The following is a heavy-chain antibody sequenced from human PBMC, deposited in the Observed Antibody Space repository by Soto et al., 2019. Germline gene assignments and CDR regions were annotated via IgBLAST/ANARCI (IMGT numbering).Heavy chain of an antibody. CDR2: IYSGGST. J-gene: IGHJ2*01. V-gene: IGHV3-53*01. D-gene: IGHD4-17*01. CDR1: GFTVTNKY. Sequence: GGSLRLSCAASGFTVTNKYMTWVRQAPGKGLEWVSVIYSGGSTSYADSVKGRFTISRDNSKNVLYLQMNSLRAEDTAVYYCARVDYGDYGWYFDLWGRGTLVTVSS. CDR3: ARVDYGDYGWYFDL.